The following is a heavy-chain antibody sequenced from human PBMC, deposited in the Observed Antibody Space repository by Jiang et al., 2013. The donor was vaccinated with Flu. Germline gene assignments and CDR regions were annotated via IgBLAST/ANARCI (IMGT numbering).Heavy chain of an antibody. CDR1: GGTFSSYA. J-gene: IGHJ4*02. CDR2: IIPIFGTA. Sequence: KASGGTFSSYAISWVRQAPGQGLEWMGGIIPIFGTANYAQKFQGRVTITADKSTSTAYMELSSLRSEDTAVYYCASPSITGTTQVHYWGQGTLVTVSS. CDR3: ASPSITGTTQVHY. V-gene: IGHV1-69*06. D-gene: IGHD1-7*01.